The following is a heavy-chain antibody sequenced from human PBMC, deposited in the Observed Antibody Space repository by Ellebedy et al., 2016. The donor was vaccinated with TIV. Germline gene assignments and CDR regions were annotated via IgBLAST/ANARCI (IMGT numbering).Heavy chain of an antibody. CDR1: GYTFTGYY. V-gene: IGHV1-2*02. Sequence: AASVKVSCKASGYTFTGYYMHWVRQAPGQGLEWMGWINPNSGVTYYAQKFQGRVTMTRDTSTSTAYMELSRLRSGDTAVYYCVPSPAHSTDTSYYFDYWGQGTLVTVSS. D-gene: IGHD6-13*01. J-gene: IGHJ4*02. CDR2: INPNSGVT. CDR3: VPSPAHSTDTSYYFDY.